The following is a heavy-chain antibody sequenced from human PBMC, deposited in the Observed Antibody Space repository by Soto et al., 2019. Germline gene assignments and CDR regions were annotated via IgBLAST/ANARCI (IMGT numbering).Heavy chain of an antibody. CDR3: AREVGSPDSYYYYGMDV. V-gene: IGHV3-33*01. CDR2: IWYDGSNK. D-gene: IGHD1-26*01. CDR1: GFTFSSYG. Sequence: GGSLRLSCAASGFTFSSYGMHWVRQAPGKGLEWVAVIWYDGSNKYYADSVKGRFTISRDNSKNTLYLQMNSLRAEDTAVYYCAREVGSPDSYYYYGMDVWGQGTTVTVSS. J-gene: IGHJ6*02.